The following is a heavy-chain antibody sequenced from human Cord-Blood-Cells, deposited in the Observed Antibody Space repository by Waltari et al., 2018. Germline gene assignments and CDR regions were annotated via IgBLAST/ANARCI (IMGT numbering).Heavy chain of an antibody. CDR3: AKANWGLGWFDP. CDR1: GFTFDDYA. J-gene: IGHJ5*02. V-gene: IGHV3-9*01. CDR2: IGWNRGSI. Sequence: EVQLVESGGGLVQPGRSLRLSCAASGFTFDDYAMHWVRQAPGKCRGVVEGIGWNRGSIGYADSVKGRFTISRDNAKNSLYLQMNSLRAEDTALYYCAKANWGLGWFDPWGQGTLVTVSS. D-gene: IGHD7-27*01.